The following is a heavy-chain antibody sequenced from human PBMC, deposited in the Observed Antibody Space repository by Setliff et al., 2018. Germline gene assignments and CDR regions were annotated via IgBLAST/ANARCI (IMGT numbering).Heavy chain of an antibody. D-gene: IGHD2-15*01. V-gene: IGHV1-69*05. CDR2: TIPIFGTT. CDR1: GGTFSSYG. J-gene: IGHJ6*03. Sequence: WASVKVSCKASGGTFSSYGISWVRQAPGQGLEWMGGTIPIFGTTDYAQKFRGRVTIITDESTSTAFMQLSSLRSEDTAVYYCARVRDCSGGICHRGFHHYMDVWGKGTTVTVSS. CDR3: ARVRDCSGGICHRGFHHYMDV.